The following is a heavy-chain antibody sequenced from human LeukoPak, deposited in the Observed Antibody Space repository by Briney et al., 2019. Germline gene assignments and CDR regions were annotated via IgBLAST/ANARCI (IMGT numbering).Heavy chain of an antibody. J-gene: IGHJ4*02. CDR1: GFTFRNYV. D-gene: IGHD3-10*01. V-gene: IGHV3-30-3*01. Sequence: GGSLRLSCAASGFTFRNYVIHWVRQAPGKGLEWVAVTSSDLNVKLYADSVKGRFTLSRDNSRSTLYLQMNSLRPEDTAIYYCAREGYYGSGSPPSLYFDYWGQGTLVTVSS. CDR3: AREGYYGSGSPPSLYFDY. CDR2: TSSDLNVK.